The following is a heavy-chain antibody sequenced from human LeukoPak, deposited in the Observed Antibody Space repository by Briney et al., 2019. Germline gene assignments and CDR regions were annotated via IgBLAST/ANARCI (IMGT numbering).Heavy chain of an antibody. Sequence: SETLSLTCIVSGGSISSYYWNWIRQSPGKGLEWIGYIYYSGSTRYNPSLMSRVTISVDTSKSQFSLKLSSVTAADTAVYYCARDLAVPGSWYFDLWGRGTLVTVSS. D-gene: IGHD6-19*01. CDR2: IYYSGST. CDR3: ARDLAVPGSWYFDL. V-gene: IGHV4-59*01. CDR1: GGSISSYY. J-gene: IGHJ2*01.